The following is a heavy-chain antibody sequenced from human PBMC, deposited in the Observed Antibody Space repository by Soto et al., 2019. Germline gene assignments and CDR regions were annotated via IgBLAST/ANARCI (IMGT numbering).Heavy chain of an antibody. CDR2: ISGTDGTT. V-gene: IGHV3-23*01. CDR1: GFTFSAYL. D-gene: IGHD7-27*01. CDR3: AKPKLGIRAFDL. Sequence: PGGSLRLSCEASGFTFSAYLMTWVRQAPGKGLEWVSSISGTDGTTYYADSVKGRFSISRDNSKNTLYLQMNGLSVNDTAVYYCAKPKLGIRAFDLWGQGTLVTVSS. J-gene: IGHJ3*01.